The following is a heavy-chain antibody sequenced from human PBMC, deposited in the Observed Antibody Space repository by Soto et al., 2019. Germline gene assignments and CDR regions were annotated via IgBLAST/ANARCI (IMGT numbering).Heavy chain of an antibody. CDR1: GGSFSGYY. CDR3: ARLGYCSGGSCYSTRHDYPYYMDV. V-gene: IGHV4-34*01. Sequence: SETLSLTCAVYGGSFSGYYWSWIRQPPGKGLEWIGEINHSGSTNYNPSLKSRVTISVDTSKNQFSLKLSPVTAADTAVYYCARLGYCSGGSCYSTRHDYPYYMDVRGKATTVTVSS. CDR2: INHSGST. J-gene: IGHJ6*03. D-gene: IGHD2-15*01.